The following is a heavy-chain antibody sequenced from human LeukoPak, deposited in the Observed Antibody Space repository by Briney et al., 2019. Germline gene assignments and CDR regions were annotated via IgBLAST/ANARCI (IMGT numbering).Heavy chain of an antibody. CDR3: ARAYSSSSGDYYMDV. CDR1: RGTFSSYA. Sequence: SVKISCKASRGTFSSYAISWVRQAPGQGREWRGGIIPIFGTANYAQKFQGRVTITTDESTSTAYMELSSLRSEDTAVYYCARAYSSSSGDYYMDVWGKGTTVTVSS. V-gene: IGHV1-69*05. CDR2: IIPIFGTA. J-gene: IGHJ6*03. D-gene: IGHD6-6*01.